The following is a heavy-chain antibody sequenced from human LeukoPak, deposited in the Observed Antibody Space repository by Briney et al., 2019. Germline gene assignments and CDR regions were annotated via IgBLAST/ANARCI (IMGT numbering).Heavy chain of an antibody. V-gene: IGHV1-18*01. D-gene: IGHD3-10*01. CDR3: ARDLYYYGSGSYPSYDY. Sequence: GESLKISCKGSGYRFTSYGISWVRQAPGQGLEWMGWISAYNGNTNYAQKLQGRVTMTTDTSTSTAYMELRSLRSDDTAVYYCARDLYYYGSGSYPSYDYWGQGTLVTVSS. CDR1: GYRFTSYG. J-gene: IGHJ4*02. CDR2: ISAYNGNT.